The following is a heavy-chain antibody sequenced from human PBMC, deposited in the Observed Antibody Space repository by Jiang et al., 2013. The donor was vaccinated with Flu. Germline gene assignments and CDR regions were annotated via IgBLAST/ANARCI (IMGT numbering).Heavy chain of an antibody. V-gene: IGHV4-34*01. CDR3: ARAGGAVGYAY. Sequence: SLTCGLYGHSFGGYYWSWIRQPPGKGLEWLGEINHDGTPNYSPSLKNRVTISIDKSKKQFSLNLTSVTAADTAMYYCARAGGAVGYAYWGQGTLVTVSS. CDR2: INHDGTP. J-gene: IGHJ4*02. D-gene: IGHD6-19*01. CDR1: GHSFGGYY.